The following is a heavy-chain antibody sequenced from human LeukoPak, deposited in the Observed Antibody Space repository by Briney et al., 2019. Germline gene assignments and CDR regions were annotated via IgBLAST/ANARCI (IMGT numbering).Heavy chain of an antibody. V-gene: IGHV1-46*01. CDR3: AKDKGSSISPVWCFYP. CDR1: GYTFTSYY. J-gene: IGHJ5*02. CDR2: INPSGGST. Sequence: ASVKVSCKASGYTFTSYYMHWVRQAPGQGLEWMGIINPSGGSTSYAQKFQGRVTMTRDMSTSTVYMELSSLRSEDTAVYYCAKDKGSSISPVWCFYPWGHGTLVT. D-gene: IGHD3-16*01.